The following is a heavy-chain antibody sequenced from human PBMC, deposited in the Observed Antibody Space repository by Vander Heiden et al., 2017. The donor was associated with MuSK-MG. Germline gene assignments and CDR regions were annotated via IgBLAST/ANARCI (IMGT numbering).Heavy chain of an antibody. CDR1: AFTFSDHH. CDR2: SRSESQAYTT. CDR3: ARGAYCITTFCPHAFDI. D-gene: IGHD3-22*01. V-gene: IGHV3-72*01. Sequence: EVQVVESGGGLVQPGGSLRLSCAATAFTFSDHHMDWVRQAPGKGLEWVARSRSESQAYTTEYAASVRGRFSISRDESKNSLYLQMNSLNTEDTAVYYCARGAYCITTFCPHAFDIWGQGTVVTVSS. J-gene: IGHJ3*02.